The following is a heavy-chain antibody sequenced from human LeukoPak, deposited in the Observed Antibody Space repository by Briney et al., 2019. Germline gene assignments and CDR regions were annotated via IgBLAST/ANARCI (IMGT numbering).Heavy chain of an antibody. CDR2: IYPSGST. J-gene: IGHJ4*02. CDR1: GGSISSYY. CDR3: AREVEMATRSFDY. D-gene: IGHD5-24*01. V-gene: IGHV4-4*07. Sequence: SETLSLTCAVSGGSISSYYWTWIRQPAGKGLEWIGRIYPSGSTNYNPSLKSRVTMSVDTSKNQVSLNLSSVTAADTAVYYCAREVEMATRSFDYWGQGTLVTVSS.